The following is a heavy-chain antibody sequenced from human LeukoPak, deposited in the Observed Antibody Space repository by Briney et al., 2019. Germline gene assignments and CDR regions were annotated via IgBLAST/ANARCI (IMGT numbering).Heavy chain of an antibody. CDR1: GFTFDDYG. CDR3: ARDDYYDSSDAFDI. V-gene: IGHV3-20*04. J-gene: IGHJ3*02. Sequence: RSGGPLRLSCAASGFTFDDYGMSWVRQAPGKGLEWVSGINWNGVSTGYADSVKGRFTISRDNANNSLYLQMDSLRAEDTALYYCARDDYYDSSDAFDIWGQRTIPTVSS. CDR2: INWNGVST. D-gene: IGHD3-22*01.